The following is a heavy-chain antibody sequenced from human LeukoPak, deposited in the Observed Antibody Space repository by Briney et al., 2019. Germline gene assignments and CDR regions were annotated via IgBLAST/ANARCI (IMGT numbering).Heavy chain of an antibody. CDR2: ISAYNGNT. Sequence: ASVKVSCKASGYTFTSYGISWVRQAPGQGREWMGWISAYNGNTNYAQKLQGRVTMTTDTSTSTAYMELRSLRSDDTAVYYCARDRKAVAGAEYFQHWGQGTLVTVSS. CDR3: ARDRKAVAGAEYFQH. CDR1: GYTFTSYG. V-gene: IGHV1-18*01. D-gene: IGHD6-19*01. J-gene: IGHJ1*01.